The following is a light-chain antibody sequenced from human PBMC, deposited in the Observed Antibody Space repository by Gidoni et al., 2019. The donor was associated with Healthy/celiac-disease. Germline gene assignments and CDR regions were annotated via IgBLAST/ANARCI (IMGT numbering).Light chain of an antibody. CDR3: SSYTSSSTHGV. Sequence: QSALTQPASVSGSPGQSITISCTGTSSDVGGYNYVSWYQQHPGKAPKLMIYDVSNRPSGVSKRFSGSKSGNTASLTISGLQAEDEADYYCSSYTSSSTHGVFGGGTKLTVL. V-gene: IGLV2-14*03. J-gene: IGLJ2*01. CDR2: DVS. CDR1: SSDVGGYNY.